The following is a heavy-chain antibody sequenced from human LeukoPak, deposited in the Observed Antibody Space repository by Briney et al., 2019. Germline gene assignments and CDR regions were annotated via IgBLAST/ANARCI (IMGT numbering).Heavy chain of an antibody. J-gene: IGHJ4*02. Sequence: TGGSLRLSCAASGFTFSSYEMNWVRQAPGKGLEWVSYISSSGSTIYYADSVKGRFTISRDNAKNSLYLQMNSLRAEDTAVYYCARGPQHRYYPFDYWGQGTLVTVSS. CDR1: GFTFSSYE. D-gene: IGHD3-22*01. CDR2: ISSSGSTI. V-gene: IGHV3-48*03. CDR3: ARGPQHRYYPFDY.